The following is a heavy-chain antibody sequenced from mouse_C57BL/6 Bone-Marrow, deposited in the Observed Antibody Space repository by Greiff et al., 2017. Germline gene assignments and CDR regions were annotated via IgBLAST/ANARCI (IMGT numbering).Heavy chain of an antibody. CDR1: GYTFTSYW. CDR2: IDPSDSYT. V-gene: IGHV1-50*01. D-gene: IGHD2-2*01. Sequence: QVQLQQPGAELVKPGASVKLSCKASGYTFTSYWLQWVKQRPGQGLEWIGEIDPSDSYTNYNQKFKGKATLTVDTSSSTAYMQLSSLTSEDSAVYYCAREGIYYGYDRFAYWGQGTLVTVSA. CDR3: AREGIYYGYDRFAY. J-gene: IGHJ3*01.